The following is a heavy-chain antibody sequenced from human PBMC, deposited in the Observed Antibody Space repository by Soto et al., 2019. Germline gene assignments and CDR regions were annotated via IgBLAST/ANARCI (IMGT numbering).Heavy chain of an antibody. D-gene: IGHD3-22*01. CDR2: ISGSGGST. Sequence: GGSLRLSCAASGFTFSSYAMSWVRQAPGKGLEWVSAISGSGGSTYYADSVKGRFTISRDNSKNTLYLQMNGLRAEDTAVYYCAKGPYYYYSSGYYYNWFDPWGQGTLVPVSS. J-gene: IGHJ5*02. CDR3: AKGPYYYYSSGYYYNWFDP. CDR1: GFTFSSYA. V-gene: IGHV3-23*01.